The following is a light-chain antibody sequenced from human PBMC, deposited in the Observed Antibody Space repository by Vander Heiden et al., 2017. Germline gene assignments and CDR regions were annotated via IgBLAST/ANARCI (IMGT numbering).Light chain of an antibody. CDR3: QSADSGATDVV. V-gene: IGLV3-25*03. CDR1: VLATQY. J-gene: IGLJ2*01. Sequence: SYQLTQPPSVSLPTGQTARITCSADVLATQYSHWYQQKSGQAPLLLIFKDTERPSGIPERFSGSTSGTTVTLTITGDQSEDEADYYCQSADSGATDVVFGGGTKLTVL. CDR2: KDT.